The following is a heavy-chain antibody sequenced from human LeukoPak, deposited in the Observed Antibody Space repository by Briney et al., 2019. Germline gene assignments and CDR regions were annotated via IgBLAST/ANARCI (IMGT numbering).Heavy chain of an antibody. CDR3: ARVSDIVATVDY. Sequence: SETLSLTCTVSGGSISSYYWSWIRQPPGKGLEWIGYIYYSGSTYYNPSLKSRVTISVDTSKNQFSLKLSSVTAADTAVYYCARVSDIVATVDYWGQGTLVTVSS. V-gene: IGHV4-59*08. CDR2: IYYSGST. J-gene: IGHJ4*02. D-gene: IGHD5-12*01. CDR1: GGSISSYY.